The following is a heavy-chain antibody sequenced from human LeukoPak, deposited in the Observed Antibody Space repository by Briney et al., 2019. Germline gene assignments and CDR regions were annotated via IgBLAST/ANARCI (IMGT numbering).Heavy chain of an antibody. Sequence: GSLRLSCVASGFTFTNYWINWVRQAPGEGLEWVAHMKPDGTEKYYLDSVKGRFTISRDNAKNSLYLQMNSLRPEDTAVYYCARDLPPPYCTSTACSDPGYWGQGTLVTVSS. J-gene: IGHJ4*02. CDR1: GFTFTNYW. D-gene: IGHD2-2*01. CDR2: MKPDGTEK. V-gene: IGHV3-7*01. CDR3: ARDLPPPYCTSTACSDPGY.